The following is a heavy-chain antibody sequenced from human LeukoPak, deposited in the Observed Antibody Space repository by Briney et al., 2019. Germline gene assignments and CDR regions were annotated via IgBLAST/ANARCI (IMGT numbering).Heavy chain of an antibody. CDR1: GGSISSYH. D-gene: IGHD1-26*01. CDR3: ARLRVSGSYLYYFDY. J-gene: IGHJ4*02. Sequence: SETLSLTCTVSGGSISSYHWSWVRQPPGMGLEWIGYILTSGTTNYNPSLKSRLTISVDTSKNQFTLRLSSVTAADTAVYYCARLRVSGSYLYYFDYWGQGTLVTVSS. CDR2: ILTSGTT. V-gene: IGHV4-4*09.